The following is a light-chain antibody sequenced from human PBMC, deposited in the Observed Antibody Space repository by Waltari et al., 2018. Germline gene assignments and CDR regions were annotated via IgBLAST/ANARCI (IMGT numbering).Light chain of an antibody. J-gene: IGLJ3*02. CDR1: LLSNPL. Sequence: YDLTQPPSVSVSTGQTARITCSGHLLSNPLGYWYQQKPGQATVLVIYKEPQRALGSAERFVVSSAGTTVALAVTAVQAEDDAGYYCQSSDSSGTSLLFGGGTKVTVL. V-gene: IGLV3-25*03. CDR3: QSSDSSGTSLL. CDR2: KEP.